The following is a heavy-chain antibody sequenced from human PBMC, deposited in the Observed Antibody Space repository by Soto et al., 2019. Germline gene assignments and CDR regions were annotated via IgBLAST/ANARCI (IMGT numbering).Heavy chain of an antibody. J-gene: IGHJ5*02. CDR1: GGSISSGGYY. V-gene: IGHV4-31*03. CDR3: ARGVWFGELLSSWFDP. CDR2: IYYSGST. Sequence: PSETLSLTCTVSGGSISSGGYYWSWIRQHPGKGLEWIGYIYYSGSTYYNPSLKSRVTISVDTSKNQFSLKLSSVTAADTAVYYCARGVWFGELLSSWFDPWGQGTLVTVSS. D-gene: IGHD3-10*01.